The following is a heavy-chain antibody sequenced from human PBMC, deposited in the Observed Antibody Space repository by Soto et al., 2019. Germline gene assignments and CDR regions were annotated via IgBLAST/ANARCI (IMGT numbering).Heavy chain of an antibody. D-gene: IGHD4-17*01. V-gene: IGHV4-61*08. CDR1: GVSISGGGYC. CDR2: IYYSGST. Sequence: PSETQPLTYAVSGVSISGGGYCWSWIRQPPGKGLEWIGYIYYSGSTNYNPSLKSRVTISVDTSKNQFSLKLSSVTAADTAVYYCARRYGDCFDFWGQGTLVTVSS. J-gene: IGHJ4*02. CDR3: ARRYGDCFDF.